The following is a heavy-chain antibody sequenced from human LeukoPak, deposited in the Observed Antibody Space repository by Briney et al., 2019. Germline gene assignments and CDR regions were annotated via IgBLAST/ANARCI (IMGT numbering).Heavy chain of an antibody. CDR2: INPGGTTT. V-gene: IGHV1-46*01. Sequence: ASVKVSCKASGYTFTGYYLHWVRQAPGQGLEWMGIINPGGTTTLYAQKYQGRVTMTRDTSTATVYMELSSLTSEDTAVYYCASGGDYSTGWFGAFDVWGQGTMVTVSS. CDR1: GYTFTGYY. D-gene: IGHD6-19*01. CDR3: ASGGDYSTGWFGAFDV. J-gene: IGHJ3*01.